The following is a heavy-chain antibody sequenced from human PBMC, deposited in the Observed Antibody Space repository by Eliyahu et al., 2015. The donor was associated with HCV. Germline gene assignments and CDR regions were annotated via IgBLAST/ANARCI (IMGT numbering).Heavy chain of an antibody. CDR3: AKEHNSSSWYYLNWFDP. CDR1: GFXFSSXA. CDR2: ISGSGGST. J-gene: IGHJ5*02. Sequence: EVQLLESGGGLVQPGGSLRLSCAASGFXFSSXAMSWVRXAPGKGLEWVSAISGSGGSTYXADSVKGRXTISRDNSKNTLYLQMNSLRAEDTAVYYCAKEHNSSSWYYLNWFDPWGQGTLVTVSS. D-gene: IGHD6-13*01. V-gene: IGHV3-23*01.